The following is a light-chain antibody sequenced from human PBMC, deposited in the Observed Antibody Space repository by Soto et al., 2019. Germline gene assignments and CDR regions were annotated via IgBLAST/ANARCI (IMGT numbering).Light chain of an antibody. Sequence: QSALTQPASVSGSPGQSITISCAGTSSDVGGYTYVSWYQQHPGKAPKLMIYDVSNRPSGVSNRFSGSKSGNTASLIISGLQAEDEADYYCTSYTSSSTPYVFGGGTK. CDR1: SSDVGGYTY. CDR2: DVS. V-gene: IGLV2-14*01. J-gene: IGLJ1*01. CDR3: TSYTSSSTPYV.